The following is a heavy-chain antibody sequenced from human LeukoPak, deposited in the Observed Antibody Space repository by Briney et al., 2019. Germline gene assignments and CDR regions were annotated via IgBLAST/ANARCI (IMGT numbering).Heavy chain of an antibody. V-gene: IGHV1-69*05. D-gene: IGHD2-15*01. CDR2: IIPIFGTA. CDR1: GGTFSSYA. CDR3: AGDLGDDRGYCSGGSCYGIPY. Sequence: SVKVSCKASGGTFSSYAISWVRQAPGQGLEWMGGIIPIFGTANYAQKFQGRVTITTDESTSTAYMELSSLRSEDTAVYYCAGDLGDDRGYCSGGSCYGIPYWGQGTLVTVSS. J-gene: IGHJ4*02.